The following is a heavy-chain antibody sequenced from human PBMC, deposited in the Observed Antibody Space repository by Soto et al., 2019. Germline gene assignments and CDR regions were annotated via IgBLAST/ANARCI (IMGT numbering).Heavy chain of an antibody. CDR1: GGSIGSGGYY. J-gene: IGHJ4*02. CDR2: IYYSGST. Sequence: PSETLSLTCTVSGGSIGSGGYYWSWIRQHPGKGLEWIGYIYYSGSTYYNPSLKSRVTISVDTSKNQFSLKLSSVTAADTAVYYCARVRWEPARVFDYWGQGTLVTVSS. V-gene: IGHV4-31*03. D-gene: IGHD1-26*01. CDR3: ARVRWEPARVFDY.